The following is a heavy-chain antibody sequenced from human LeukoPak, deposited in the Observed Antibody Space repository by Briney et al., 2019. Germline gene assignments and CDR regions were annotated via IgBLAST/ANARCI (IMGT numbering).Heavy chain of an antibody. V-gene: IGHV4-39*07. CDR1: SGSISTSNYY. Sequence: MSSETLSLTCTVSSGSISTSNYYWGWVRQPPVKALEWIGNIFYSGSTYYSPSLKSRVTISVDTSKNQFSLKLTSVTAADTAVYFCARGRLGGATISRVTPFDYWGQGTLVTVSS. CDR2: IFYSGST. J-gene: IGHJ4*02. D-gene: IGHD3-16*01. CDR3: ARGRLGGATISRVTPFDY.